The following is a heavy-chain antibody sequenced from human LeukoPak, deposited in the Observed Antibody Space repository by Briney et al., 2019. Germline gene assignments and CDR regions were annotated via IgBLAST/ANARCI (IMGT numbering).Heavy chain of an antibody. V-gene: IGHV3-53*01. D-gene: IGHD2/OR15-2a*01. Sequence: GGSLRLSCAASGFTVSSNYMSWVRQAPGKGLEWVSVIYSGGSTYYADSVKGRFTISRDNAKNSLYLQMNSLRAEDTAIYYCVRLSYYFENWGQGTLVTVSS. CDR3: VRLSYYFEN. CDR1: GFTVSSNY. CDR2: IYSGGST. J-gene: IGHJ4*02.